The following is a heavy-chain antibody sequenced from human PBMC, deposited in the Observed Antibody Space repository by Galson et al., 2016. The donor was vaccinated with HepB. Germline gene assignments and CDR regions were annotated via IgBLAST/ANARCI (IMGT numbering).Heavy chain of an antibody. D-gene: IGHD1-1*01. CDR1: GLMYTHYA. J-gene: IGHJ4*02. CDR3: ARRRGNTNFDY. CDR2: IDDSGDHI. V-gene: IGHV3-23*01. Sequence: SLRLSCAVSGLMYTHYAMNWVRQAPGKGLEWVSIIDDSGDHIYYAESVKGRFTISRDHSDNSLYLQMNSLRAEDTAVYYCARRRGNTNFDYWGQGTLVTVSS.